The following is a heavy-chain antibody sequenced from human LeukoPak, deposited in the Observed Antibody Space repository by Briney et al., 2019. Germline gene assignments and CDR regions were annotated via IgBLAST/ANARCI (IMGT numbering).Heavy chain of an antibody. CDR1: GFTSSSYW. CDR2: IKQDGSEK. J-gene: IGHJ4*02. Sequence: PGGSLRLSCAASGFTSSSYWMSWVRQAPGKGLECVANIKQDGSEKYYVDSVKGRFTISRDNDKNSLYLQMNSLRAEDTAVYYCASDVRNWGYFDYWGQGTLVTVSS. CDR3: ASDVRNWGYFDY. D-gene: IGHD7-27*01. V-gene: IGHV3-7*04.